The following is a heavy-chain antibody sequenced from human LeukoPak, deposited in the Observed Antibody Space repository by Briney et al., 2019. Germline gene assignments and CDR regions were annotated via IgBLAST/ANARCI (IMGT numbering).Heavy chain of an antibody. Sequence: TSGTLSLTCAVCGVSISSDNWWTWVRQSPGKGLEWIGETHRSGDTKYNPSLNGRATISMDISKNHLSLNLNSVTAADTAMYSCATRDQSRTYMVPLDSWGKGTLVTVSS. D-gene: IGHD3-10*01. CDR1: GVSISSDNW. CDR3: ATRDQSRTYMVPLDS. J-gene: IGHJ4*02. V-gene: IGHV4-4*02. CDR2: THRSGDT.